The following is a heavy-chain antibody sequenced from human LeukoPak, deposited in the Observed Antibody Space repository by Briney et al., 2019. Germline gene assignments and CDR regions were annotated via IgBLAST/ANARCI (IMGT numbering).Heavy chain of an antibody. Sequence: GGSLRLSCAASGFTFSSYWMSWVRQAPGKGLEWVSVIYGGGSTYYADSVKGRFIISRDTSKNTLYLQMNSLRAEDTAVYYCARPGGHDGFDYWGQGTLVTVSS. CDR1: GFTFSSYW. CDR3: ARPGGHDGFDY. D-gene: IGHD1-26*01. J-gene: IGHJ4*02. V-gene: IGHV3-53*01. CDR2: IYGGGST.